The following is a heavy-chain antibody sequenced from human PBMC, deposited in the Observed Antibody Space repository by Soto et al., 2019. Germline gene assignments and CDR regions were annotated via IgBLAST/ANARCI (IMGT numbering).Heavy chain of an antibody. CDR2: IYYSGST. CDR3: AREGPTVTTPENSYYYYYYGMDV. J-gene: IGHJ6*02. CDR1: GGSISSGDYY. V-gene: IGHV4-30-4*01. D-gene: IGHD4-17*01. Sequence: KTSETLSLTCTVSGGSISSGDYYWSWIRQPPGKGLEWIGYIYYSGSTYYNPSLKSRVTISVDTSKNQFSLKLSSVTAADTAVYYCAREGPTVTTPENSYYYYYYGMDVWGQGTTVTSP.